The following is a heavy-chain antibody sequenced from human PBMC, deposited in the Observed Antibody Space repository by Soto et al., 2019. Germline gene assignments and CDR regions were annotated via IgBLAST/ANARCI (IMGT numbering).Heavy chain of an antibody. D-gene: IGHD3-3*01. CDR2: IFSNDEK. Sequence: QVTLKESGPVLVKPTETLTLTCTVSGVSLSNGRMGVSWIRQPPGKALEWLVNIFSNDEKSYNTSLKSRLTISKDXXKXQXXLTMTNMDPVDTAPYYCARIGGVTIFGVVRYWFDPWGQGTLVTVSS. CDR3: ARIGGVTIFGVVRYWFDP. V-gene: IGHV2-26*01. CDR1: GVSLSNGRMG. J-gene: IGHJ5*02.